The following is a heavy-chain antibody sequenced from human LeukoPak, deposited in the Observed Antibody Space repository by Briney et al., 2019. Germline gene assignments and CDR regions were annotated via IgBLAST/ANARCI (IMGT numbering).Heavy chain of an antibody. CDR3: ARARIDY. J-gene: IGHJ4*02. CDR2: IKDDGSEN. D-gene: IGHD1-14*01. V-gene: IGHV3-7*04. CDR1: GFTVSSYW. Sequence: GGSLRLSCVGSGFTVSSYWMTWVRQAPGKGLEWVANIKDDGSENYSVESVKGRFTISRDNAKNLLYLQMSSLRAEDTAVYYCARARIDYWGQGTLVTVSS.